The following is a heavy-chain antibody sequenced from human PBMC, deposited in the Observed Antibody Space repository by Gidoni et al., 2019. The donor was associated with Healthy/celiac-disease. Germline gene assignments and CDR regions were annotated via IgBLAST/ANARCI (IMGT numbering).Heavy chain of an antibody. J-gene: IGHJ4*02. CDR1: GGTFRSYA. CDR3: AREEGISYSGSYFVDY. CDR2: IIPILGIA. D-gene: IGHD1-26*01. V-gene: IGHV1-69*09. Sequence: QVQLVQSGAQVKKPGSSVKVSCKAYGGTFRSYAISWVRQAPGQGLEWMGRIIPILGIANYAQKFQGRVTITADKSTSTAYMELSSLRSEDTAVYYCAREEGISYSGSYFVDYWGQGTLVTVSS.